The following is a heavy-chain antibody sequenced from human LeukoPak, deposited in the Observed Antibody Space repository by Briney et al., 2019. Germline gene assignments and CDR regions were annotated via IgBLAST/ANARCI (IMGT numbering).Heavy chain of an antibody. V-gene: IGHV3-7*03. J-gene: IGHJ4*02. CDR2: IKQDGSEK. Sequence: GGSLRLSCAASGFTFSSYWMNWVRQAPGKGLEGVAHIKQDGSEKYYVDSVKGRFTISRDNAKNTLYLQMNSLRAEDAAVYFCAKAPVTSCRGAYCYPFDSWGQGTLVTVSS. CDR3: AKAPVTSCRGAYCYPFDS. CDR1: GFTFSSYW. D-gene: IGHD2-21*01.